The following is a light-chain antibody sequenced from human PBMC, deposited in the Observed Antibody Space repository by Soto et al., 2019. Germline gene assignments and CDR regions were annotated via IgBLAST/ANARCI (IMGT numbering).Light chain of an antibody. V-gene: IGLV1-44*01. Sequence: QSVLTQPPSASGTPGQRVAISCSGGSSNIGHNSVNWYQQLPGTAPKLLIYSNNQRPSGVPDRFSGSKSGTSASLAISGLQSEDEADYYCGAWDDSLTGYVFGTGTKGTVL. CDR3: GAWDDSLTGYV. CDR2: SNN. CDR1: SSNIGHNS. J-gene: IGLJ1*01.